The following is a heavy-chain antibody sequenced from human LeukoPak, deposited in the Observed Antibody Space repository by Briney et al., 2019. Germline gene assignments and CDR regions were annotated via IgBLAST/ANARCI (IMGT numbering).Heavy chain of an antibody. CDR1: GYTFTSYD. V-gene: IGHV1-8*01. CDR2: MNPNSGNT. D-gene: IGHD6-19*01. CDR3: AGGSGWSHTIDY. J-gene: IGHJ4*02. Sequence: ASVKVTCKASGYTFTSYDINWVRQATGQGLEWMGWMNPNSGNTGYAQKFQGRVTITWDTSISTAYMELSSLRSEDTAVYYCAGGSGWSHTIDYWGQGTLVTVSS.